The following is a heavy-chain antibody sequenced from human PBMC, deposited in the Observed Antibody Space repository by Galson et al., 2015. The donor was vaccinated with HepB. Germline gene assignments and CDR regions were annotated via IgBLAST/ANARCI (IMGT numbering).Heavy chain of an antibody. Sequence: SETLSLTCIVSGASIRSSNYYWGWIRQPPGKGLEWIASVYYSGSTYYNPSLKSRVTISADTSRNQFSLKLRSVTAADTAVYYCARDPKYGDYIGPSIFHYWGQGILVAVSS. V-gene: IGHV4-39*07. J-gene: IGHJ4*02. CDR2: VYYSGST. CDR3: ARDPKYGDYIGPSIFHY. D-gene: IGHD4-17*01. CDR1: GASIRSSNYY.